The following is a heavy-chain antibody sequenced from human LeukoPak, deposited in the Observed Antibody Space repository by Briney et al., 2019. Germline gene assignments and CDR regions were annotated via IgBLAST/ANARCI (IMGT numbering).Heavy chain of an antibody. CDR3: ARSQNYYGSGDY. V-gene: IGHV4-59*01. J-gene: IGHJ4*02. D-gene: IGHD3-10*01. Sequence: SETLSLTCTVSGASISSYYWSWIRQPPGKALEWIGYIYYTGKTYYNPSLEGRVTILVDTSRNHFSVKLSSVTAADTAVYYCARSQNYYGSGDYWSQGTLVTVSS. CDR2: IYYTGKT. CDR1: GASISSYY.